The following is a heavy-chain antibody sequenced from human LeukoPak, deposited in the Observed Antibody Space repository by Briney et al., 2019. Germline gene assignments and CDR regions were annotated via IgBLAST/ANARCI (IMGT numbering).Heavy chain of an antibody. V-gene: IGHV1-69*01. Sequence: SVKVSCKASGGTFSSYAISWVRQAPGQGLEWMGGIIPIFGTANYAQKFQGRVTITADESTSTAYMELSSLRSEDTAVYYCAREGIAVAGTLGYWGQGTLVTVSS. CDR3: AREGIAVAGTLGY. J-gene: IGHJ4*02. CDR2: IIPIFGTA. CDR1: GGTFSSYA. D-gene: IGHD6-19*01.